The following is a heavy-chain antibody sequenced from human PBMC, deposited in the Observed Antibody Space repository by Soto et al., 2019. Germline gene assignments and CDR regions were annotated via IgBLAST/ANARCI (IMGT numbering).Heavy chain of an antibody. CDR1: GFTFSSYW. Sequence: PGGSLRLSCAASGFTFSSYWMHWVRQAPGKGLVWVSRINSDGSSTSYADSVKGRFTISRDNAKNTLYLQMNSLRAEDTAVYYCARDIRFPPRVVVPAAIGYWGQGTLVTVSS. CDR3: ARDIRFPPRVVVPAAIGY. D-gene: IGHD2-2*01. J-gene: IGHJ4*02. CDR2: INSDGSST. V-gene: IGHV3-74*01.